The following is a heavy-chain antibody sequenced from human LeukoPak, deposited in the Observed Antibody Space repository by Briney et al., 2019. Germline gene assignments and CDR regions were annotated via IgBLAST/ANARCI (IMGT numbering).Heavy chain of an antibody. CDR2: IIPIFGTA. CDR3: ARDYYGSGSAFDY. V-gene: IGHV1-69*05. Sequence: PVKVSCKASGGTFSSYAISWVRQAPGQGLEWMGGIIPIFGTANYAQKFQGRVTITTDESTSTAYMELSSLRSEDTAVYYCARDYYGSGSAFDYWGQGTLVTVSS. J-gene: IGHJ4*02. D-gene: IGHD3-10*01. CDR1: GGTFSSYA.